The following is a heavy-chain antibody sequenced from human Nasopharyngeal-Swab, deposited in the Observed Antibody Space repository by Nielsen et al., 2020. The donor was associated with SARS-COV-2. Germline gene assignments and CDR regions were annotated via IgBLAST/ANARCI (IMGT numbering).Heavy chain of an antibody. CDR2: IYHSGST. CDR1: GGSISSGGYS. V-gene: IGHV4-30-2*01. CDR3: ARGGVVPWFDY. D-gene: IGHD3-3*01. J-gene: IGHJ4*02. Sequence: LRLSCAVTGGSISSGGYSWSWIRQPPGKGLEWIGYIYHSGSTYYNPSLKSRVTISVDRSKNQFSLKLSSVTAADTAVYYCARGGVVPWFDYWGQGTLVTVSS.